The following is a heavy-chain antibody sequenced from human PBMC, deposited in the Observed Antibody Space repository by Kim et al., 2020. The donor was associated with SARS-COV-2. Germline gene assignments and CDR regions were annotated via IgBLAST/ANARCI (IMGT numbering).Heavy chain of an antibody. V-gene: IGHV3-30*18. Sequence: GGSLRLSCAASGFTFSSYGMHWVRQAPGKGLEWVAVISYDGNNQYYADSVKGRFTISRDNSKNTLYLQMDSLRAEDTAVYYCAKDHRLDWGQGTLVTVSS. CDR3: AKDHRLD. CDR2: ISYDGNNQ. CDR1: GFTFSSYG. J-gene: IGHJ4*02.